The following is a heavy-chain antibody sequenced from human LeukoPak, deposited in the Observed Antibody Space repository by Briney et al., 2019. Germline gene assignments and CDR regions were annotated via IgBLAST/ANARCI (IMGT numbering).Heavy chain of an antibody. V-gene: IGHV4-34*01. Sequence: KSSETLSLTCTVSDGSISKYYWSWVRQPPGKGLEWIGEINHSGSPNNNPSLKSRVSISFDTSKNQFSLRLTSVTAADTAVYYCGSRRTAMFGVIKGPIDYWGQGTLVTVSS. J-gene: IGHJ4*02. CDR2: INHSGSP. CDR3: GSRRTAMFGVIKGPIDY. D-gene: IGHD3-3*01. CDR1: DGSISKYY.